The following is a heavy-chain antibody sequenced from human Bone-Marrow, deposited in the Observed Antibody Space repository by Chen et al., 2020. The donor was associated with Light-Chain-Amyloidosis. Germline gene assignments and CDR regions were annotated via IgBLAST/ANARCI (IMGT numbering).Heavy chain of an antibody. CDR3: ARDRGYDILTGYAFDI. CDR1: GYTFTGYY. D-gene: IGHD3-9*01. J-gene: IGHJ3*02. CDR2: INPNSGGT. V-gene: IGHV1-2*06. Sequence: QVQLVQSGAEVKKPGASVKVSCKASGYTFTGYYMHWVRQAPGQGLEWMGRINPNSGGTNYAQKFQGRGTMTRDTSISTAYMELSRLRSDDTAVYYCARDRGYDILTGYAFDIWGQGTMVTVSS.